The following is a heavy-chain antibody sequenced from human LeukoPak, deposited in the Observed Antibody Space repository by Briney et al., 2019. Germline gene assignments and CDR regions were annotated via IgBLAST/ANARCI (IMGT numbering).Heavy chain of an antibody. CDR3: AKDVRFAAGLDY. V-gene: IGHV3-30*18. Sequence: PGGSLRLSCAASGLTFSSYGMHWVRQAPGKGLEWVAVISYDGRNEYYADSVKGRFTISRDNSKNTLSLQMNSLRVEDTAVYYCAKDVRFAAGLDYWGQGTLVTVST. CDR2: ISYDGRNE. D-gene: IGHD6-13*01. J-gene: IGHJ4*02. CDR1: GLTFSSYG.